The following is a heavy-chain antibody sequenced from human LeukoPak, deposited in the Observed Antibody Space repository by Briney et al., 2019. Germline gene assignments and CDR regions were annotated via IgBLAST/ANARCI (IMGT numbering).Heavy chain of an antibody. CDR1: GYTFTGYY. CDR2: INPNSGGT. Sequence: APLKVSCKASGYTFTGYYMHWVRQAPGQGLEWMGWINPNSGGTNYAQKFQGRVTMTRDTSISTAYMELSRLRSDDTAVYYCARDRNRYSYGCFNYWGQGTLVTVSS. D-gene: IGHD5-18*01. CDR3: ARDRNRYSYGCFNY. V-gene: IGHV1-2*02. J-gene: IGHJ4*02.